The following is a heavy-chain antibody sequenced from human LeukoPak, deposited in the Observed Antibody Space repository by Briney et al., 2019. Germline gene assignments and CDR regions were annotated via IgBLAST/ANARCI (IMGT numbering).Heavy chain of an antibody. J-gene: IGHJ4*02. CDR1: GFTFSSYG. V-gene: IGHV3-33*01. Sequence: GRSLRLSCAASGFTFSSYGMHWVRQAPGKGLEWVAVIWYDGSNKYYTDSVKGRFTISRDNSKNTLYLQMNSLRAEDTAVYYCAGDRATSYFDYWGQGALVTISS. CDR3: AGDRATSYFDY. D-gene: IGHD1-26*01. CDR2: IWYDGSNK.